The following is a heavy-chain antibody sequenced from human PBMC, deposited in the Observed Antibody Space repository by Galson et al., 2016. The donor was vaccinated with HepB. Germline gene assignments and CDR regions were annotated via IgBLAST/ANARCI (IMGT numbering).Heavy chain of an antibody. D-gene: IGHD6-13*01. J-gene: IGHJ4*02. CDR1: GYTFTNYG. V-gene: IGHV1-18*04. CDR2: ISAYNGNT. CDR3: ARDLSRYTSSWYTDYFDY. Sequence: SVKVSCKASGYTFTNYGISWVRQAPGQGLEWMGWISAYNGNTNSEQKFQGRVTMTTDTSTSTAYMELRSLRSGDTAVYYCARDLSRYTSSWYTDYFDYWGQGTLVTVSS.